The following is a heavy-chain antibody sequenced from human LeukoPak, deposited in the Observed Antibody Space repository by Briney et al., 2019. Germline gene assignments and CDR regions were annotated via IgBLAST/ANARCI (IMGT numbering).Heavy chain of an antibody. CDR3: ARDWGILRYFDWSFVASKGDY. V-gene: IGHV4-39*07. D-gene: IGHD3-9*01. CDR1: GGSINTNSFS. J-gene: IGHJ4*02. Sequence: SPSETLSLTCTVSGGSINTNSFSWGWLRQPPGKGLEWIGTFYYSGSTYSTASLQSRVTISVDTSKNQFSLKLSSVTAADTAVYYCARDWGILRYFDWSFVASKGDYWGQGTLVTVSS. CDR2: FYYSGST.